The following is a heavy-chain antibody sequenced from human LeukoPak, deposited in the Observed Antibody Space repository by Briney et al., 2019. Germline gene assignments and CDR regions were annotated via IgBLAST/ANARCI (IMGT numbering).Heavy chain of an antibody. Sequence: PGGSLRLSCAASGFNFSSYGMHWVRQAPGKGLEWVAVIWYDGSSKYYADSVKGRFTISRDNSNNMLYLQMNSLRAEDTAVYYCATDTYEYDRGPFSWGQGTPVTVSS. V-gene: IGHV3-33*01. D-gene: IGHD3-22*01. CDR2: IWYDGSSK. J-gene: IGHJ5*02. CDR3: ATDTYEYDRGPFS. CDR1: GFNFSSYG.